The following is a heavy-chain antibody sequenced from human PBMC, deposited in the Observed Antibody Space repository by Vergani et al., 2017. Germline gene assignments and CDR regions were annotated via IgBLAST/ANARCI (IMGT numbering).Heavy chain of an antibody. CDR2: IGTAGDT. CDR3: ARADYGGNSVFAFDI. V-gene: IGHV3-13*01. D-gene: IGHD4-23*01. CDR1: GFTFSSYD. J-gene: IGHJ3*02. Sequence: EVQLVESGGGLVQPGRSLRLSCAASGFTFSSYDMHWVRQATGKGLEWVSAIGTAGDTYYPGSVKGRFTISRENAKNSLYLQMNSLRAGDTAVYYCARADYGGNSVFAFDIWGQGTMVTVSS.